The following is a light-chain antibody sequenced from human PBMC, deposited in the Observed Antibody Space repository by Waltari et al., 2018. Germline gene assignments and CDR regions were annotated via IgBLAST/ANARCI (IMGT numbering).Light chain of an antibody. CDR3: HQHNSWPPLS. J-gene: IGKJ4*01. V-gene: IGKV3-15*01. CDR1: QSVSSN. Sequence: EIVMTQSPATLSVSPGERATLSCRASQSVSSNLAWYQQKPGQAPRLLISGASTRATGVPARFSGRGSGTDFTLTISGLQSEDYAVYFCHQHNSWPPLSFGGGTKVEIK. CDR2: GAS.